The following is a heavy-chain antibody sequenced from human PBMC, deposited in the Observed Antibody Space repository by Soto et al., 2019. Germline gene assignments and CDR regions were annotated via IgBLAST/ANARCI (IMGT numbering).Heavy chain of an antibody. V-gene: IGHV3-30*18. CDR2: ISYDGSNK. CDR3: ANAQYHKWYYMDV. J-gene: IGHJ6*03. CDR1: GFTFSSYG. Sequence: GGSLRLSCAASGFTFSSYGMHWVRQAPGKGLEWVAVISYDGSNKYYADSVKGRFTISRDNSKNTLYLQMNSLRAEDTAVYYCANAQYHKWYYMDVWGKGTTVTVSS. D-gene: IGHD1-26*01.